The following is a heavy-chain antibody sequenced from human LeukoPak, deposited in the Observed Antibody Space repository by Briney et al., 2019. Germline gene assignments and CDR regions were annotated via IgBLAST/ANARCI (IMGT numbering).Heavy chain of an antibody. CDR3: AEEGYILSRGDRSSYYYGMDV. D-gene: IGHD3-9*01. CDR1: GGTFRSYA. J-gene: IGHJ6*02. CDR2: IIRIFGTA. Sequence: SVNVSCQGSGGTFRSYAIRWVRQAPAPGVECMGGIIRIFGTAYDAQKFQGRVTITADESTRTAYMELRRLRSEDTAVYYCAEEGYILSRGDRSSYYYGMDVWRQGTTVTVSS. V-gene: IGHV1-69*13.